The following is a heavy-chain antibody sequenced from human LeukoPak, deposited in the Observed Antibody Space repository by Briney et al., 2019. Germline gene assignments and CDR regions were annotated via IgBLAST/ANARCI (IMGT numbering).Heavy chain of an antibody. Sequence: SETLSLTCTVSGGSISSYYWSWIRQPAGKGLEWIGRIYTSGSTNYNPSLKSRVTMSVDTSKNQFSLRLSSVTAADTAVYLCARGIKVLMVYAGNWFDPWGQGTLVTVSA. D-gene: IGHD2-8*01. J-gene: IGHJ5*02. CDR3: ARGIKVLMVYAGNWFDP. CDR2: IYTSGST. CDR1: GGSISSYY. V-gene: IGHV4-4*07.